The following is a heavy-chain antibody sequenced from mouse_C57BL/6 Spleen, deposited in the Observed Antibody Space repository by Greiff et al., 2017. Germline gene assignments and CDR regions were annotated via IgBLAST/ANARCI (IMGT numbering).Heavy chain of an antibody. J-gene: IGHJ4*01. V-gene: IGHV5-16*01. D-gene: IGHD3-2*02. CDR1: GFTFSDYY. Sequence: EVKLVESEGGLVQPGSSMKLSCTASGFTFSDYYMAWVRQVPEKGLEWVANINYDGSSTYYLDSLKSRFIISRDNAKNILYLKMSSLKSEDTATYYCARGGLRLRAMDYWGQGTSVTVSS. CDR2: INYDGSST. CDR3: ARGGLRLRAMDY.